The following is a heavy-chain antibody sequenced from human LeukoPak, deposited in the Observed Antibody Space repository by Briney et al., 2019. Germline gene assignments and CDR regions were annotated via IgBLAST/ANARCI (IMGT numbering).Heavy chain of an antibody. CDR2: INPNSGDT. J-gene: IGHJ4*02. CDR3: ARVRYRLAETYIDY. V-gene: IGHV1-2*02. D-gene: IGHD3-16*01. CDR1: GYIFTVYY. Sequence: ASVTVSFKASGYIFTVYYMHWVRQAPGQGVEWMGWINPNSGDTNYAQKFQGRVTMTRDTSISTAYMELSRLRSDDTAVYYCARVRYRLAETYIDYWGQGTLVTVSS.